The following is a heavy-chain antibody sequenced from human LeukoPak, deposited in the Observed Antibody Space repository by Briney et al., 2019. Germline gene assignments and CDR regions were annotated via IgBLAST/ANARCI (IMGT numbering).Heavy chain of an antibody. D-gene: IGHD5-18*01. V-gene: IGHV3-43*01. CDR3: AKELDTMFFDY. CDR2: AGWAGGTT. CDR1: GFNFDRYT. Sequence: GGSLRLSCATSGFNFDRYTIHWVRQAPGKGLEWVSLAGWAGGTTYYSDSVRGRFTISRDSGKNSVYLQMNGLTTDDTAFYFCAKELDTMFFDYWGQGALVTVSS. J-gene: IGHJ4*02.